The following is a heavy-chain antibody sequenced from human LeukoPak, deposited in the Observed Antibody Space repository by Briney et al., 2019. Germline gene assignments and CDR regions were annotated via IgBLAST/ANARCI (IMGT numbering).Heavy chain of an antibody. J-gene: IGHJ4*02. Sequence: PGRSLRLSCAASGFIFEDYAMHWVRQRPGKGLEWVSLISWDGSTTYYADSVKGRFTISRDNTNNSLYLHLTSLRNDDTALYYCAKDERRIAATGSWGFDHWGQGTLVTVSS. V-gene: IGHV3-43*02. D-gene: IGHD6-13*01. CDR3: AKDERRIAATGSWGFDH. CDR1: GFIFEDYA. CDR2: ISWDGSTT.